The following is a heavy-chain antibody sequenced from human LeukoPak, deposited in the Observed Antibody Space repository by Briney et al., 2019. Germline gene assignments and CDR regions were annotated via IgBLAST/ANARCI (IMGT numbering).Heavy chain of an antibody. J-gene: IGHJ4*02. V-gene: IGHV3-48*01. D-gene: IGHD2-15*01. CDR3: ARDGENVVVVAATHLDY. CDR2: ISSSSGTI. Sequence: GGSLRLSCAASGFTFSSYSMNWVRQAPGKGLEWVSYISSSSGTIYYADSVKGRFTISRDNAKNSLYLQMNSLRAEDTAVYYCARDGENVVVVAATHLDYWGQGTLVTVSS. CDR1: GFTFSSYS.